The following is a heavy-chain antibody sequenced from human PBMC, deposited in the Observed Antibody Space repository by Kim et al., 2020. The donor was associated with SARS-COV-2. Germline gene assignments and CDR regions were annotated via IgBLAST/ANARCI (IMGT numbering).Heavy chain of an antibody. V-gene: IGHV1-18*01. CDR1: GYTFTSYG. D-gene: IGHD4-4*01. CDR3: ASLWTTSYYYGMDV. Sequence: ASVKVSCKASGYTFTSYGISWVRQAPGQVLEWMGWISAYNGNTNYAQKLQGRVTMTTDTSTSTAYMELRSLRSDDTAVSYCASLWTTSYYYGMDVWGQGTTVTFSS. J-gene: IGHJ6*02. CDR2: ISAYNGNT.